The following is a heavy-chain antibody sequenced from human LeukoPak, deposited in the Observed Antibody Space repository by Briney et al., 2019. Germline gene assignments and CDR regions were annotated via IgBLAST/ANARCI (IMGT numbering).Heavy chain of an antibody. CDR2: IWYDGSNK. CDR3: ARGVRGSGNFDY. D-gene: IGHD3-10*01. V-gene: IGHV3-33*01. CDR1: GFTFSNYG. J-gene: IGHJ4*02. Sequence: GRPLRLSRAASGFTFSNYGMHWVRQAPGKGLEWVAVIWYDGSNKYYTYAVKSRFTISRDKSKNTLYLQMNSLRAEDTAVYYCARGVRGSGNFDYWGQGTLLSLSS.